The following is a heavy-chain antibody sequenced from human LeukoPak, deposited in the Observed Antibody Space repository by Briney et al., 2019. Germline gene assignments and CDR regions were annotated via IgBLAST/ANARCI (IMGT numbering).Heavy chain of an antibody. D-gene: IGHD6-13*01. V-gene: IGHV3-9*01. CDR2: ISWNSGSI. CDR3: AKEVAAAGTGHNWFDP. Sequence: GGSLRISCAASGFTFNYYAMHLFRQAPGNLLYCVSGISWNSGSIGYADSVKGRFTISRDNAKNSLYLQMNSLRAEDTALYYCAKEVAAAGTGHNWFDPWGQGTLVTVSS. CDR1: GFTFNYYA. J-gene: IGHJ5*02.